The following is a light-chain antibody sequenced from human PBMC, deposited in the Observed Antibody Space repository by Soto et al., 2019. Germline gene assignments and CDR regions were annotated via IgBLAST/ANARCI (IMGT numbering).Light chain of an antibody. Sequence: IQLTQSPSSLSASVGDRVIVTCRASQEISGYLAWYQQTPGKAPKLLIYGVSTLQDGVSSRFSGRGSGTDFSLTISSLQPEDFATYYCQHLHWAFGSGT. CDR3: QHLHWA. J-gene: IGKJ1*01. V-gene: IGKV1-9*01. CDR1: QEISGY. CDR2: GVS.